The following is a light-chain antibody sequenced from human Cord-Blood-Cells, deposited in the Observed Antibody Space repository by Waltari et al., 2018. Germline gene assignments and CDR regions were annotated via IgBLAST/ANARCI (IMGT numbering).Light chain of an antibody. CDR1: QSISSW. CDR2: KAS. CDR3: QQYNSDSWT. J-gene: IGKJ1*01. Sequence: DIQMTQSPSTRSASVGDSGTITCRASQSISSWWAWYQQKPGKAPKLLIYKASSLESGVPSRFSGSGSGTEFTLTISSLQPDDFATYYCQQYNSDSWTFGQGTKVEIK. V-gene: IGKV1-5*03.